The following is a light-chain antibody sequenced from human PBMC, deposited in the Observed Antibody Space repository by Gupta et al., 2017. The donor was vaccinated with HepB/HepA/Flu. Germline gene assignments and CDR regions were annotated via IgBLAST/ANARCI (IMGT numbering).Light chain of an antibody. CDR1: QSVGTN. CDR3: QQYNNWPRS. Sequence: EIVMTQSPATLSVSPGERATLSCRSSQSVGTNLAWYQQKPGQAPRFLIYAASTRTIGIPARFSGSGSGTEFTLTISNLQSEDFAVYYCQQYNNWPRSFGQGTKLEIK. CDR2: AAS. J-gene: IGKJ2*04. V-gene: IGKV3-15*01.